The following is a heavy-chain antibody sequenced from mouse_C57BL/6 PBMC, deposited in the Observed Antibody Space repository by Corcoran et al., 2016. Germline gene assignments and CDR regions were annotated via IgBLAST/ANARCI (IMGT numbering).Heavy chain of an antibody. CDR3: ARSYGSSYEAWFAY. CDR1: GYTFTTYG. V-gene: IGHV9-3*01. Sequence: QIQLVQSGPALKKPGETVKISCKASGYTFTTYGMSWVKQAPGKGLKCLGLINTYSGVPTYADDFKGRFAFSLETSASTAYLQINNLKNEDTATYFCARSYGSSYEAWFAYWGQGTLVTVSA. CDR2: INTYSGVP. D-gene: IGHD1-1*01. J-gene: IGHJ3*01.